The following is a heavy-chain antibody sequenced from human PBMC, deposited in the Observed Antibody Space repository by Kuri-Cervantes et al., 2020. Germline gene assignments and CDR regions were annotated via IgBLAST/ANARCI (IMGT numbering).Heavy chain of an antibody. CDR3: ARNLGYFGSGSLSD. Sequence: LSLTCAASGFTFSSYAMHWVRQAPGKGLEWVAIISYDGSNKYYADSVKGRFTISRDNAKNSLYLQMNSLRAEDTAVYYCARNLGYFGSGSLSDWGQGTLVTVSS. J-gene: IGHJ4*02. V-gene: IGHV3-30-3*01. CDR1: GFTFSSYA. D-gene: IGHD3-10*01. CDR2: ISYDGSNK.